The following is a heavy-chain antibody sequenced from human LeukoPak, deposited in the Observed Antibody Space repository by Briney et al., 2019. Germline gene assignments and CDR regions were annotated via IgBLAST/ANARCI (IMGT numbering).Heavy chain of an antibody. CDR2: INQDASRI. CDR1: GFTFSSYE. D-gene: IGHD3-22*01. V-gene: IGHV3-7*04. Sequence: GGSLRLSCAASGFTFSSYEMNWVRQAPGKGLEWVANINQDASRIYYVDSVKGRFTISRDNAKNSLYLQMNSLRAEDTAVYYCARDPPPDDTSGYLDYWGQGAPVTVSS. CDR3: ARDPPPDDTSGYLDY. J-gene: IGHJ4*02.